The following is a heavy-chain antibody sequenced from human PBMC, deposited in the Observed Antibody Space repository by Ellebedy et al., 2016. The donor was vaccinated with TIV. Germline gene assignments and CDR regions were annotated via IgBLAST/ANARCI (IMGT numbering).Heavy chain of an antibody. CDR3: ARRRCCSSTTCKVKTIFGMMTPSPIDT. D-gene: IGHD2-2*01. J-gene: IGHJ5*02. CDR1: GYTFTSYD. CDR2: MNPKSGHT. Sequence: ASVKVSXXTSGYTFTSYDISWVRQATGQGLEWMGWMNPKSGHTGYAQKFLGRLTLTRNTSVNTAYMELSSLKFEDTAVYYCARRRCCSSTTCKVKTIFGMMTPSPIDTWGRGTLVTVSS. V-gene: IGHV1-8*01.